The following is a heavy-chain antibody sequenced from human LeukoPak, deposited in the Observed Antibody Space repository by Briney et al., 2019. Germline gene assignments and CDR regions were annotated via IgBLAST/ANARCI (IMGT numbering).Heavy chain of an antibody. Sequence: VKVSCKASGYTFTGYYMHWVRQAPGQGLEWMGLINPTGGSTGYAQKFQGRVTMTRDMSTSTDYMELSSLRSEDTAIYYCARDNSVGDNAWWFDPWGQGTLVTVSS. J-gene: IGHJ5*02. V-gene: IGHV1-46*01. D-gene: IGHD1-26*01. CDR3: ARDNSVGDNAWWFDP. CDR1: GYTFTGYY. CDR2: INPTGGST.